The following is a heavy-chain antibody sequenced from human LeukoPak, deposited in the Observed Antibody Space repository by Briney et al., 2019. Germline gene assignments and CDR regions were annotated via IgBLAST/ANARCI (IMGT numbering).Heavy chain of an antibody. CDR1: GGTFSSYA. CDR2: IIPIFGIA. V-gene: IGHV1-69*04. Sequence: SVKVSCKASGGTFSSYAISWVRQAPGQGLEWMGRIIPIFGIAIYAQKFQGRVTITADKSTSTAYMELSSLRSEDTAVYYCARDHVLLWFGELIGRANWFDPWGQGTLVTVSS. D-gene: IGHD3-10*01. CDR3: ARDHVLLWFGELIGRANWFDP. J-gene: IGHJ5*02.